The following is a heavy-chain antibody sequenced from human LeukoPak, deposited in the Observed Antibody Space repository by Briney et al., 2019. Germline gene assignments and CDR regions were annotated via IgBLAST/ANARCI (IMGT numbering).Heavy chain of an antibody. CDR1: GGSISSDY. J-gene: IGHJ6*02. Sequence: PSETLSLTCTVSGGSISSDYWSWIRQPPGKGLEWIGYIYYRGSTNYNPSLKSRVTISVDTSKNQFSLKLSSVTAADTAVYYCASLVGMDVWGQGTTVTVSS. CDR3: ASLVGMDV. D-gene: IGHD6-6*01. V-gene: IGHV4-59*01. CDR2: IYYRGST.